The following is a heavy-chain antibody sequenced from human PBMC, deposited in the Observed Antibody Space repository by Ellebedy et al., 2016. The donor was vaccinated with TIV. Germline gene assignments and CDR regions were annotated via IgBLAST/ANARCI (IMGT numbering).Heavy chain of an antibody. V-gene: IGHV3-21*01. CDR1: GFSFRNFK. CDR3: SRDRGERGLPCSFDL. Sequence: PGGSLRLSCGASGFSFRNFKMNWVRQAPGKGLEWVSSISGDGHDIYYSDSVKGRFTISRDNAKKSLFLHMDGLRAEDTALYYCSRDRGERGLPCSFDLWGPGILVTVST. CDR2: ISGDGHDI. J-gene: IGHJ4*02. D-gene: IGHD1-1*01.